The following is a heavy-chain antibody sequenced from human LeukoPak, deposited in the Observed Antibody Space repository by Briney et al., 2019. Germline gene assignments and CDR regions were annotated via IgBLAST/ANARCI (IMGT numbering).Heavy chain of an antibody. CDR2: INPNSGGT. Sequence: GASVKVSCKASGYTFIGYFIHWVRQAPGQGLEWMGWINPNSGGTNYAQMFQGRVTMTRDTSISTGYMELRRLTSDDTAVYYCARDRPGRYCSTTSCFTASPFAPWGQGTLVTVSS. CDR3: ARDRPGRYCSTTSCFTASPFAP. D-gene: IGHD2-2*02. J-gene: IGHJ5*02. CDR1: GYTFIGYF. V-gene: IGHV1-2*02.